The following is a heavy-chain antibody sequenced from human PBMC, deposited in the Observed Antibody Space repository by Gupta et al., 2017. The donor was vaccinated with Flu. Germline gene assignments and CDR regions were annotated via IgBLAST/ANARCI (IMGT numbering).Heavy chain of an antibody. J-gene: IGHJ4*02. CDR3: AKEEGTTGTSYRSYFDY. CDR1: GFIFSNHG. V-gene: IGHV3-30*18. CDR2: IGGHENLK. D-gene: IGHD1-1*01. Sequence: QVQLVESGGGVVQPGRSLRLPCAASGFIFSNHGMDWVRQAPGKGLEWVAVIGGHENLKYYGDSVKGRFTISRDNSKNTLYLQMNNLRAEDTAVYYCAKEEGTTGTSYRSYFDYWSQGILVTVS.